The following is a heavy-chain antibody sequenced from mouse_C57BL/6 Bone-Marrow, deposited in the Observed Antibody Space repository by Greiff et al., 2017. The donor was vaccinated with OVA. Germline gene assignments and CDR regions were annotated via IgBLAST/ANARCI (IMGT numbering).Heavy chain of an antibody. CDR2: IDPENGDT. V-gene: IGHV14-4*01. CDR3: NYGNYD. Sequence: EVKLMESGAELVRPGASVKLSCTASGFNIKDDYMHWVKQRPEQGLEWIGWIDPENGDTEYASKFQGKATITADTSSNTAYLQLSSLTSEDTAVYYCNYGNYDWGQGTTLTVSS. D-gene: IGHD2-1*01. J-gene: IGHJ2*01. CDR1: GFNIKDDY.